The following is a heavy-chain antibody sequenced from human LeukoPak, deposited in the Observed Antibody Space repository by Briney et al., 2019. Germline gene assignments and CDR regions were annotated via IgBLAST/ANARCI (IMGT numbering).Heavy chain of an antibody. V-gene: IGHV3-66*01. CDR3: ARGMSGFSSYDY. D-gene: IGHD5-12*01. J-gene: IGHJ4*02. Sequence: PGGSLRLSCAAPGFTVSGHSLSWFRQAPGKGLEWVSVVYNGGNTYYADSVRGRFTLSTDTSRNTLYLQMNSLTADDTAVYYCARGMSGFSSYDYWGQGVLVTVSS. CDR2: VYNGGNT. CDR1: GFTVSGHS.